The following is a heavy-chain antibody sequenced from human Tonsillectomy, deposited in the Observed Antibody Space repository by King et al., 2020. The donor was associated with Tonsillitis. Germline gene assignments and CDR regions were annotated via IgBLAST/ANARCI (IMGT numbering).Heavy chain of an antibody. CDR2: TQTSGTT. J-gene: IGHJ4*02. D-gene: IGHD3-3*01. CDR1: GGSISSGNYY. CDR3: ARSLRGFLEWSD. V-gene: IGHV4-61*02. Sequence: QLQESGPGLVKPSQTLSLTCTVSGGSISSGNYYWNWIRRPAGKGLEWIGRTQTSGTTYSNPSLKSRVTLSLDTSKNQISLNLNSVTAADTAVYYCARSLRGFLEWSDWGQGALVTVSS.